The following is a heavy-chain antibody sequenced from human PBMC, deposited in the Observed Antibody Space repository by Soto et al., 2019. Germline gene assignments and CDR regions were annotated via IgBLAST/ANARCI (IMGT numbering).Heavy chain of an antibody. V-gene: IGHV3-23*01. D-gene: IGHD3-10*01. CDR2: ISGSGGST. CDR3: AKTPGTGGSGYYYFDS. CDR1: GFTFSSYA. Sequence: GGSLRLSCAASGFTFSSYAMSWVRQAPGKGLEWVSAISGSGGSTYYADSVKGRFTISRDNSKNTLYMQMNSLRAEDTAVYYCAKTPGTGGSGYYYFDSWGQGNLVTVSS. J-gene: IGHJ4*02.